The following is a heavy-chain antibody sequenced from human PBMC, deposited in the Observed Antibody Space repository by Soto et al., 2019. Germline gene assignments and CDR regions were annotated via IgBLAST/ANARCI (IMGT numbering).Heavy chain of an antibody. V-gene: IGHV3-9*01. J-gene: IGHJ4*02. CDR2: ISWNSGSI. CDR1: GFTFDDYA. Sequence: GGSLRLSCAASGFTFDDYAMHWVRQAPGKGLEWVSGISWNSGSIGYADSVKGRFTISRDNAKNSLYLQMNSLRAEDTALYYCAKGSYDILTGPFDYWGQGTLVTVSS. D-gene: IGHD3-9*01. CDR3: AKGSYDILTGPFDY.